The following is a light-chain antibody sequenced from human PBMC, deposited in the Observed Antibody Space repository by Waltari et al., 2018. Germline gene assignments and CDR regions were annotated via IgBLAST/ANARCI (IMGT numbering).Light chain of an antibody. CDR2: EVS. CDR3: SSYTTSNAPGV. J-gene: IGLJ1*01. V-gene: IGLV2-14*01. Sequence: QSALTQPASVPGSPGQSITISCTGTDSDVGSYNFFSWYRQPPGKAPHLIIYEVSERPPGISDRFSGSKSDNTASLTISGLQADDEAVYYCSSYTTSNAPGVFGTGTKVTVL. CDR1: DSDVGSYNF.